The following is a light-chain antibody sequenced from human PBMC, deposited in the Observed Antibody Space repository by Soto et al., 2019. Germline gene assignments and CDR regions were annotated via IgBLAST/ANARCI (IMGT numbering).Light chain of an antibody. Sequence: EIVLTQSPGTLSLSPGERATLSCRASQSVRGDYLAWYQQKPGRAPRLLIYEASSRATGIPDRFSGSGSGTDFTLTISRLEPEDFAVYFCQQYGSLPETFGQGTKVEIK. CDR1: QSVRGDY. CDR3: QQYGSLPET. V-gene: IGKV3-20*01. J-gene: IGKJ1*01. CDR2: EAS.